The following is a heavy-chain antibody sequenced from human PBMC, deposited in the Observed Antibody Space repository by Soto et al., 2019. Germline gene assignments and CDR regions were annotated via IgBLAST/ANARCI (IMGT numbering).Heavy chain of an antibody. CDR1: GFTFSSYG. D-gene: IGHD2-2*01. CDR3: ARESNCRISTSCYAQVGDY. V-gene: IGHV3-33*01. Sequence: QVQLVESGGGVVQPGRSLRLSCAASGFTFSSYGMHWVRQAPGKGLEWVAVIWYDGSNKYYADSVKGRFTISRDNSKNTLYLQMNSLRAEDTAVYYCARESNCRISTSCYAQVGDYWGQGTLVTVSS. CDR2: IWYDGSNK. J-gene: IGHJ4*02.